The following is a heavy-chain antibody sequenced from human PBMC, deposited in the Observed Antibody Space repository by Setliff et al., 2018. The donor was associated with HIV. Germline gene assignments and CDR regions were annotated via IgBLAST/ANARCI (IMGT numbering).Heavy chain of an antibody. D-gene: IGHD2-15*01. CDR2: INPNNGGT. CDR3: AKPRIFDSFDV. Sequence: GASVEVSCKALTFLVTGYNIHWVRLAPGHGPEWLGRINPNNGGTDYAQKFQGRVTMSLNTSTNTIYLELKGLASDDTAVYYCAKPRIFDSFDVWGPGTVVTVSS. V-gene: IGHV1-2*06. J-gene: IGHJ3*01. CDR1: TFLVTGYN.